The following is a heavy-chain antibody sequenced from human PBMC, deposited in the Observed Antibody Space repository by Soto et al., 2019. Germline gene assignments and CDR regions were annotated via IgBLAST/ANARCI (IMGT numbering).Heavy chain of an antibody. V-gene: IGHV1-18*04. CDR3: ARVASLIPIFHGLDA. CDR2: ISGDNGNT. CDR1: GYAFTKYG. Sequence: ASVKVSCKASGYAFTKYGITWARQAPGQGLEWLGWISGDNGNTNFAQRLKDRVTMTTDTSTTTAYMELRSLRRDDTAIYYCARVASLIPIFHGLDAWGQGTTVTVS. J-gene: IGHJ6*02. D-gene: IGHD3-3*01.